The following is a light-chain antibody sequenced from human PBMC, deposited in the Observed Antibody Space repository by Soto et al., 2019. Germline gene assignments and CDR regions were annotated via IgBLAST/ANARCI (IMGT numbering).Light chain of an antibody. Sequence: DIQMTQSPSSLSASVGDRVTITCRASQNIRSYGNWYQQKAGKAPNLPIYAAASLQSGVPSRFSGSGSGTDFTLTISCLQSEDFATYYCQQYYSFPRTFGQGTKVEIK. V-gene: IGKV1-39*01. J-gene: IGKJ1*01. CDR3: QQYYSFPRT. CDR1: QNIRSY. CDR2: AAA.